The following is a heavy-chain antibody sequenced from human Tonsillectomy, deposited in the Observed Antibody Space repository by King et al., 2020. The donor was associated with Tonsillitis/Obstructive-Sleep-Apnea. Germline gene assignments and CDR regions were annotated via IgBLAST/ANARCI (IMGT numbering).Heavy chain of an antibody. Sequence: VQLVESGGGVVQPGRSLRLSCAASGFTFSTYAMHWVRQAPGKGLEWVAVISYDGSNKYYTDSVKGRVTISRDNSKSTLSLQMNSLRVEDTAVYYCARARLRGNYYSGLDVWGQGTTVTVSS. J-gene: IGHJ6*02. CDR1: GFTFSTYA. D-gene: IGHD3-16*01. V-gene: IGHV3-30*04. CDR2: ISYDGSNK. CDR3: ARARLRGNYYSGLDV.